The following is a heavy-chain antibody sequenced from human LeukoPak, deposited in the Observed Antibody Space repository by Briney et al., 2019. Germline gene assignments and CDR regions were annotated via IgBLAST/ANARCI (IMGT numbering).Heavy chain of an antibody. V-gene: IGHV3-21*01. D-gene: IGHD2-2*01. CDR3: AREGRLGYCSGTSCLRADY. CDR2: ISTSSTYK. Sequence: PGGSLRLSCAASGFSFSTYSMNWVRQVTGKGLEWVSSISTSSTYKYYARSVKGRFTVSRDNAKNSLYLQMNGLRAEDTAVYYCAREGRLGYCSGTSCLRADYWGQGTLVTVSS. J-gene: IGHJ4*02. CDR1: GFSFSTYS.